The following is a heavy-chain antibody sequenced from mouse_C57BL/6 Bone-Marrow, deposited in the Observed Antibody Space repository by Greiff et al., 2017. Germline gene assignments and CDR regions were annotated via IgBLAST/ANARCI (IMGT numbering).Heavy chain of an antibody. CDR1: GFNIKDDY. V-gene: IGHV14-4*01. D-gene: IGHD2-3*01. CDR2: IDPENGDT. J-gene: IGHJ3*01. Sequence: EVQLQQSGAELVRPGASVKLSCTASGFNIKDDYMHWVKQRPEQGLEWIGWIDPENGDTEYASKFQGKATITADTSSNTAYLQLSSLTSEDNAFYYCTRYDGYYEGWFAYWGQGTLVTVSA. CDR3: TRYDGYYEGWFAY.